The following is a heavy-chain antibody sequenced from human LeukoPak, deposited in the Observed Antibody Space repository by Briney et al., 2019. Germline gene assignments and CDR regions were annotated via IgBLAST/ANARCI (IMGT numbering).Heavy chain of an antibody. CDR2: ISSSSSYI. D-gene: IGHD1-26*01. CDR3: AGKRGARIDY. J-gene: IGHJ4*02. V-gene: IGHV3-21*01. CDR1: GFTFSSYS. Sequence: GRSLRLSCAASGFTFSSYSMNWVRQAPGKGLEWVSSISSSSSYIYYADSVKGRFTISRDNAKNSLYLQMNSLRAEDTAVYYCAGKRGARIDYWGQGTLVTVSS.